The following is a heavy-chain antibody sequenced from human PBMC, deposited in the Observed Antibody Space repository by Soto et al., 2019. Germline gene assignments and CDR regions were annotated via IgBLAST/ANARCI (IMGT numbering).Heavy chain of an antibody. J-gene: IGHJ4*02. Sequence: QLQLQESGPGLVKPSETLSLTCTVSGGSISSSSYYWGWIRQPPGKGLEWIGSIYYSGSTYYNPSPKSRATKPGDTSRNYFSLNLISFPPADGVVYSGASLSSPPSGYFAYGGQGPLVTVSS. V-gene: IGHV4-39*01. CDR2: IYYSGST. D-gene: IGHD6-25*01. CDR1: GGSISSSSYY. CDR3: ASLSSPPSGYFAY.